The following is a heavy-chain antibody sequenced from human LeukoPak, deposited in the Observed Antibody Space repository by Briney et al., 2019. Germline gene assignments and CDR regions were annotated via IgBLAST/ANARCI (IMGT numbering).Heavy chain of an antibody. J-gene: IGHJ3*02. CDR1: GDTFSSYA. Sequence: ASVKVSCKASGDTFSSYAISWVRQAPGQGLEWMGGIIPIFGTANYAQKFQGRVTITADESTSTAYMELSSLRSEDTAVYYCAREGIAVARTGLGAFDIWGQGTMVTVSS. CDR3: AREGIAVARTGLGAFDI. CDR2: IIPIFGTA. V-gene: IGHV1-69*13. D-gene: IGHD6-19*01.